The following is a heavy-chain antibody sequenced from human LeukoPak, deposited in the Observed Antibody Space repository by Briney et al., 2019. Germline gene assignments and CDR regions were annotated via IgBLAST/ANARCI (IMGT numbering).Heavy chain of an antibody. Sequence: GGALRLSCAASGFTFSSYAMSWVRQAPGKGVEWVPTISCSGGYTYYADSVKGRFTISRDNSKNTLYLLLNRLRAEGTAVYYCAKDLREYTSSPRNAFHIWGQGTMVTVSS. CDR2: ISCSGGYT. CDR3: AKDLREYTSSPRNAFHI. J-gene: IGHJ3*02. CDR1: GFTFSSYA. V-gene: IGHV3-23*01. D-gene: IGHD6-6*01.